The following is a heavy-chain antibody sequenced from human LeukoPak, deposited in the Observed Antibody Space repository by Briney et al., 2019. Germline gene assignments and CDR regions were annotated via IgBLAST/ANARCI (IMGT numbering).Heavy chain of an antibody. J-gene: IGHJ2*01. CDR2: ISYDGSKT. D-gene: IGHD2-8*01. CDR1: GFTLSSYG. CDR3: AKVGDTSMVKPYWYFDL. V-gene: IGHV3-30*18. Sequence: GRSLRLSCAASGFTLSSYGMHWVRQAPGKGLEWVALISYDGSKTYYTDSVKGRFTISRDDSKNTLVLQMNSLRAEDTAVYYCAKVGDTSMVKPYWYFDLWGRGTLVTVSS.